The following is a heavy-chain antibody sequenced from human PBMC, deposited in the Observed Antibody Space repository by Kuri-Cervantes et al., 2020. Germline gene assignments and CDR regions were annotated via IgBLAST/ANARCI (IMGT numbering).Heavy chain of an antibody. Sequence: SETLSLTCTVSGGSISSYYWSWIRQPPGKGLEWIGYIYYSGSTNYNPSLKSRVTISVDTSKNQFSLKLGSVTAADTAVYYCARIDYYDSSGGFDPWGQGTLVTVSS. CDR3: ARIDYYDSSGGFDP. V-gene: IGHV4-59*01. D-gene: IGHD3-22*01. CDR2: IYYSGST. CDR1: GGSISSYY. J-gene: IGHJ5*02.